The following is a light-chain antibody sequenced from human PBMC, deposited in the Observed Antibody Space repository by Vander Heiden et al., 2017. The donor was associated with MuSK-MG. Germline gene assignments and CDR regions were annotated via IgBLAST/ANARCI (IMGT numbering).Light chain of an antibody. CDR1: QRVSSTF. V-gene: IGKV3-20*01. CDR2: GAS. CDR3: QQYGNSPIT. J-gene: IGKJ5*01. Sequence: EIVLTQSPGTLSLSPGERATLSCRASQRVSSTFLAWHQQKPGQAPRLLILGASSRATGIPDRFSGSGSGTDFTLTISRLEAEDFAVYYCQQYGNSPITFGEGTQMEIK.